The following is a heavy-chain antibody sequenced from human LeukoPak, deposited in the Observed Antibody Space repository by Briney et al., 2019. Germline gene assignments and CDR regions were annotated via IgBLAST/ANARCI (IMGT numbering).Heavy chain of an antibody. CDR2: IIMSGSTI. J-gene: IGHJ6*02. Sequence: GGSLRLSCAAAGFTFSDYYISWIRQAPGKWLEWVSYIIMSGSTIYYAASVKGRFTISRDNAKKSQYMKMNSLRAEDTAVYYCARDSLYDFWSGYYYYGMDVWGQGTTVTVSS. V-gene: IGHV3-11*01. CDR3: ARDSLYDFWSGYYYYGMDV. D-gene: IGHD3-3*01. CDR1: GFTFSDYY.